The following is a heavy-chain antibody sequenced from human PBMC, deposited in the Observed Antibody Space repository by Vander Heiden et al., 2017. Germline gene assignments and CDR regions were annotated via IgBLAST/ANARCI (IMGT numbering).Heavy chain of an antibody. CDR1: GFTFSSYG. Sequence: QVHLVESGGGVVQPGRSLGLSCAASGFTFSSYGMHWVRQAPGKGLEWLAIIWNDGSDQRYADFVKGRFTISRDNSKNTLYLQMNSLRDEDTATYYCARGCGVACYYIDSWGQGTLVTVSS. CDR3: ARGCGVACYYIDS. J-gene: IGHJ4*02. D-gene: IGHD2-21*01. V-gene: IGHV3-33*01. CDR2: IWNDGSDQ.